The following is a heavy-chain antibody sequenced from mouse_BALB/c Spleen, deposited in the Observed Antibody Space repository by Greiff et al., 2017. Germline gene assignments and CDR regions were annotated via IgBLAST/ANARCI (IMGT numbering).Heavy chain of an antibody. Sequence: DVQLQESGPGLVKPSQSLSLTCSVTGYSITSGYYWNWIRQFPGNKLEWMGYISYDGSNNYNPSLKNRISITRDTSKNQFFLKLNSVTTEDTATYYCAIITPYFDYWGQGTTLTVSS. J-gene: IGHJ2*01. CDR2: ISYDGSN. CDR3: AIITPYFDY. CDR1: GYSITSGYY. V-gene: IGHV3-6*02. D-gene: IGHD1-1*01.